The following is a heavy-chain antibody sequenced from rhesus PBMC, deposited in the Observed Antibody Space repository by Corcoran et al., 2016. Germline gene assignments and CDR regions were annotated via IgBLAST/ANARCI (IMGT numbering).Heavy chain of an antibody. CDR1: GGSISGYYL. CDR2: IYGGSGIT. D-gene: IGHD6-25*01. CDR3: ARDIAAAGIDY. Sequence: QVQLQESGPGVVKPSETLSLTCAVSGGSISGYYLWSWIRQPPGKGLEWIGYIYGGSGITSSNPSRKSRVIISIDTSKNQFSLKLSSVTAADTAVYYCARDIAAAGIDYWGQGVLVTVSS. J-gene: IGHJ4*01. V-gene: IGHV4S7*01.